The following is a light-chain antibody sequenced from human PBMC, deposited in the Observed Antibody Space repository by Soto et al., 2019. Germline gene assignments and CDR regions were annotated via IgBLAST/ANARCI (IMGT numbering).Light chain of an antibody. J-gene: IGLJ2*01. Sequence: QSVPTQPASVSGSPGQSVTISCTGTSNDVGGYNYVSWYQHHPGKAPRLLIDEVFKRPLGVSNRFSGSKSGNTAALTISGRQAEDEAHYYCSSYTGTITRFGGGTQLTVL. V-gene: IGLV2-14*01. CDR2: EVF. CDR1: SNDVGGYNY. CDR3: SSYTGTITR.